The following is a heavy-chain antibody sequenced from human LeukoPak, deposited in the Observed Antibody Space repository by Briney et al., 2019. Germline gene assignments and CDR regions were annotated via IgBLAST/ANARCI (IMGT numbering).Heavy chain of an antibody. D-gene: IGHD1-14*01. V-gene: IGHV1-69*04. J-gene: IGHJ4*02. CDR3: ARDPDAGRSN. Sequence: ASVTVSCKASGGTFISYAISWVRQAPGQGLEWMGRIIPILGIANYAQKFQGRVTITADKSTSTTYMELSSLRSEDTAVYYCARDPDAGRSNWGQGTLVTVSS. CDR1: GGTFISYA. CDR2: IIPILGIA.